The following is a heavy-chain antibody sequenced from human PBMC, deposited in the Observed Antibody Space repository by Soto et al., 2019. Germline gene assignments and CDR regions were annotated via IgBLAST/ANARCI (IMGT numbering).Heavy chain of an antibody. CDR2: ISYDGSNK. D-gene: IGHD6-13*01. CDR3: AKGILVKPPGTRAFDM. V-gene: IGHV3-30*18. J-gene: IGHJ3*02. Sequence: QVQLVESGGGVVQPGRSLRLSCAASGFTFSSYGMHWVRQAPGKGLEWVAVISYDGSNKYYADSVKGRFTISRDNSKNTLYLQMNSLRAEDTAVYYCAKGILVKPPGTRAFDMWGQGTMVIVSS. CDR1: GFTFSSYG.